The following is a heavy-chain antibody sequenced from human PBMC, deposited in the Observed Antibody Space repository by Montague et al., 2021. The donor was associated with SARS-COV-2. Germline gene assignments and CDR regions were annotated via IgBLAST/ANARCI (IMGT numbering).Heavy chain of an antibody. D-gene: IGHD3-22*01. J-gene: IGHJ5*02. CDR1: GGSVSDYY. CDR3: ARGPRITVIVVVITDIWFDP. V-gene: IGHV4-34*01. CDR2: INHSGST. Sequence: SETLSLTCAVSGGSVSDYYWSWIRQPPGKGLEWIGEINHSGSTNYNPSLKSRVTTSVDTSKNQFSLKLTSVTAADTAVYYCARGPRITVIVVVITDIWFDPWGQGTLVTVSS.